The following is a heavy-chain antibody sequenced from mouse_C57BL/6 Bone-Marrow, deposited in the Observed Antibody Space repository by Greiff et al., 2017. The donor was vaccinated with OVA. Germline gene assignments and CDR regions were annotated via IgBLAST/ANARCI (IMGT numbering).Heavy chain of an antibody. V-gene: IGHV8-8*01. CDR2: IWWDDVK. Sequence: QVTLKVSGPGILQPSQTLSLTCSFSGFSLSTFGMGVGWIRQPSGKGLVWLAHIWWDDVKYYNPALKSRLTISKDTSKNQIFLKIANVDTADTATYYCASFYYGNLDYWGQGTTLTVSS. D-gene: IGHD2-1*01. CDR1: GFSLSTFGMG. J-gene: IGHJ2*01. CDR3: ASFYYGNLDY.